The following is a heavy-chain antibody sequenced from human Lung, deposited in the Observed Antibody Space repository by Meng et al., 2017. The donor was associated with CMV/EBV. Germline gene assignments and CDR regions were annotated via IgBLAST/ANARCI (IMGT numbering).Heavy chain of an antibody. V-gene: IGHV3-48*03. CDR2: ISTSGTTI. J-gene: IGHJ6*02. CDR3: ARSSGWLTPGGYGMDV. Sequence: SCAASGFTFSSYEMNWVRQAPGKGLEWVAYISTSGTTIYYADSVRGRFTISRDNAKNSLFLQMNSLRAEDTSVYYCARSSGWLTPGGYGMDVWAQGTXVTGSS. CDR1: GFTFSSYE. D-gene: IGHD2-15*01.